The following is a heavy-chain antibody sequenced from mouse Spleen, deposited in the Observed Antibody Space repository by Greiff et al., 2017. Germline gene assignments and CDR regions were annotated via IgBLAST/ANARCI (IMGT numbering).Heavy chain of an antibody. CDR1: GYSITSDYA. CDR3: ARGFTADY. CDR2: ISYSGST. J-gene: IGHJ2*01. V-gene: IGHV3-2*02. Sequence: EVQRVESGPGLVKPSQSLSLTCTVTGYSITSDYAWNWIRQFPGNKLEWMGYISYSGSTSYNPSLKSRISITRDTSKNQFFLQLNSVTTEDTATYYCARGFTADYWGQGTTLTVSS.